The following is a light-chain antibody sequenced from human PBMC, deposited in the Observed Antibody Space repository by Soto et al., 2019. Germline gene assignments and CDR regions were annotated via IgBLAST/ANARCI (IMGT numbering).Light chain of an antibody. V-gene: IGKV2D-29*01. CDR1: QSLLHSDVKTY. Sequence: DIVMTQTPLSLSVTPGQPASISCKSSQSLLHSDVKTYLYWYLQKPGQPPPLLTYEVPNRFYGVPDRFSGSRSGTDYTLKISRVEAEGVGVYYCMQSIQPPLAFGGGTKVEGK. J-gene: IGKJ4*01. CDR3: MQSIQPPLA. CDR2: EVP.